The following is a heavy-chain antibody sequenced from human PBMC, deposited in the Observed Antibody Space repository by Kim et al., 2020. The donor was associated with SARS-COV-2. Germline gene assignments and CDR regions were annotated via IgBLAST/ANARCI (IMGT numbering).Heavy chain of an antibody. CDR1: GFTFSGYD. CDR2: ISYDGRNK. D-gene: IGHD3-16*01. Sequence: GGSLRLSCAASGFTFSGYDMTGVRQAPGKGLEWVAVISYDGRNKYYADSVKGRFTISRDNSKNTLYLQMTSLRAEDTAVYYCARSEGFIRDYYYYMDIWGKGTTVTVSS. J-gene: IGHJ6*03. V-gene: IGHV3-30*03. CDR3: ARSEGFIRDYYYYMDI.